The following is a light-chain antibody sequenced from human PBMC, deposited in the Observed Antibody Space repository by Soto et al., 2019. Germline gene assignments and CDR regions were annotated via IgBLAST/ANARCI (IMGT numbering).Light chain of an antibody. CDR3: NSYAGGDSFDVI. V-gene: IGLV2-8*01. Sequence: QSVLTQPPSASGSPGQSVTISCTGTISDIGAYNYVSWYQQYPGKAPKLIIYDVTERPSGVPDRFSGSKSGNTASLTVSGLRADDEAVYYCNSYAGGDSFDVIFGGGTKLTVL. J-gene: IGLJ2*01. CDR2: DVT. CDR1: ISDIGAYNY.